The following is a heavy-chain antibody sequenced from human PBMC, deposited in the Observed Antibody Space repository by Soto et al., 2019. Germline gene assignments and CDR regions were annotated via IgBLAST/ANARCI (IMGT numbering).Heavy chain of an antibody. J-gene: IGHJ3*02. Sequence: ASVKVSCKASGYTFTSYYMHWVRQAPGQGLEWMGKINPSGGSTSYAQKFQGRVTMTRDTSTSTVYMELSSLRSEDTAVYYCARADTAMVTYDSSGWFVFAFDIWGQGTMVTVSS. CDR3: ARADTAMVTYDSSGWFVFAFDI. V-gene: IGHV1-46*01. D-gene: IGHD5-18*01. CDR2: INPSGGST. CDR1: GYTFTSYY.